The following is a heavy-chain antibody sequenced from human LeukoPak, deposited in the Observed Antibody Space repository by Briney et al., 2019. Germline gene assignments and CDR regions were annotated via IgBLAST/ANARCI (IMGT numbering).Heavy chain of an antibody. J-gene: IGHJ4*02. D-gene: IGHD6-6*01. Sequence: SETLSLTCTVSGGSISSGGYYWSWIRQHPGKGLEWIGYVYYNGSTYYNPSLKSRVTISVDPSENQFSLKLSSVTAADTAVYYCARDSHGYSSSSHLGYWGQGTLVTVSS. CDR1: GGSISSGGYY. V-gene: IGHV4-31*03. CDR3: ARDSHGYSSSSHLGY. CDR2: VYYNGST.